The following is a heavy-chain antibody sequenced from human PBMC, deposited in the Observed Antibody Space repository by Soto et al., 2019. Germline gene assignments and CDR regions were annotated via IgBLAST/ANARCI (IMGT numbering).Heavy chain of an antibody. CDR3: AMHSSSWYGYEPRDV. J-gene: IGHJ6*02. Sequence: QVQLVQSGAEVKKPGASVKVSCKASGYTFTSYAMHWVRQAPGQRLEWMGWINAGNGNTKYSQKFQGRVTITRDTSATTAYMELSRLRCEDTAGQYCAMHSSSWYGYEPRDVWGQGTTVPVSS. CDR1: GYTFTSYA. V-gene: IGHV1-3*01. CDR2: INAGNGNT. D-gene: IGHD6-13*01.